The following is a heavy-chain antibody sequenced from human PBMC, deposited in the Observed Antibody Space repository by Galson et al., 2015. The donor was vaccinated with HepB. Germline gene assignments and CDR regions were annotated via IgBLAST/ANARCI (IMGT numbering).Heavy chain of an antibody. J-gene: IGHJ4*02. V-gene: IGHV3-33*01. D-gene: IGHD5-18*01. Sequence: SLRLSCAASGFTFRNFGLHWVRQAHGKGLEWLAGIWADGTKEFHTESLNGRFPISSDNAKGTRYLQMDTLRVEDTAVYYCSRDGSGNTPFSYFDYWGQGILVTVSS. CDR3: SRDGSGNTPFSYFDY. CDR2: IWADGTKE. CDR1: GFTFRNFG.